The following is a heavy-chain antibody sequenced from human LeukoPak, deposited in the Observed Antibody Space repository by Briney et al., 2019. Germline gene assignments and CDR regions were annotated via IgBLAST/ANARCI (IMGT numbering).Heavy chain of an antibody. CDR3: ATSPRGYCSSTSCLFDY. D-gene: IGHD2-2*01. CDR1: GFTFSSYA. CDR2: ISGSGGST. V-gene: IGHV3-23*01. Sequence: GGSLRLSCAASGFTFSSYAMSWVRQAPGKGLEWVSAISGSGGSTYYADSVKGRFTISRDNSKNTLYLQMNSLRAEDTAVYYCATSPRGYCSSTSCLFDYWGQGTLVTVSS. J-gene: IGHJ4*02.